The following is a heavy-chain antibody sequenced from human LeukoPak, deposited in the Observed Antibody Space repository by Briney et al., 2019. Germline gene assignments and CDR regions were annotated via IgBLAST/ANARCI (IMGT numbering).Heavy chain of an antibody. CDR2: IYGNGNT. CDR3: ATDHYYDSKLDP. V-gene: IGHV4-61*02. Sequence: PSQTLSLTCTVSGGSISSGTYYWTWIRQPAGKGLEWIGRIYGNGNTNYNPSLKSRVTISVDTSKNQFSLKLSSVTAADTAMYCCATDHYYDSKLDPWGQGTLVTVSS. CDR1: GGSISSGTYY. J-gene: IGHJ5*02. D-gene: IGHD3-22*01.